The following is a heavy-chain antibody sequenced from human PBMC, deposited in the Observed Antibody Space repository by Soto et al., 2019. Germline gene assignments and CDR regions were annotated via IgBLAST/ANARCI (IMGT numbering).Heavy chain of an antibody. J-gene: IGHJ6*03. V-gene: IGHV1-3*01. CDR1: GYTFTSYA. CDR2: INAGNGNT. D-gene: IGHD5-18*01. CDR3: ARDEVAGFDGSYGYRGYYYYMDV. Sequence: ASVKVSCKASGYTFTSYAMHWVRQAPGQRLEWMGWINAGNGNTKYSQKFQGRVTITRDTSASTAYMELSSLRSEDTAVYYCARDEVAGFDGSYGYRGYYYYMDVWGKGTTVTVS.